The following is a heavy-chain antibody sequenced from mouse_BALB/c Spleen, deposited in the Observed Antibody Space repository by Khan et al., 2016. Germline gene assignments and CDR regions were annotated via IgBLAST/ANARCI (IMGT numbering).Heavy chain of an antibody. CDR2: ISYDGSN. D-gene: IGHD2-1*01. Sequence: EVQLQESGPGLVKPSQSLSLTCSVTGYSITSGYYWNWIRQFPGNKLEWMGYISYDGSNNYNQSLKNRISITRDTSKNQFFLKLNSVTTEDTATYYCASGNYWYFDVWGAETTVTVSS. V-gene: IGHV3-6*02. CDR3: ASGNYWYFDV. J-gene: IGHJ1*01. CDR1: GYSITSGYY.